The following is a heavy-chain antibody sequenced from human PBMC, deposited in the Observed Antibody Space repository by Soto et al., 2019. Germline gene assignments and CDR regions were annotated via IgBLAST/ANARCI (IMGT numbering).Heavy chain of an antibody. J-gene: IGHJ4*02. CDR1: GFAFSNAW. CDR3: STGYCSGGNCFIDY. CDR2: IKRKTDGATT. V-gene: IGHV3-15*01. Sequence: GGSLRLSCVASGFAFSNAWMTLVRQAPGKGLEWVGRIKRKTDGATTDYGAPVKDRFTISRDDSKNTLYLQMNSLKTEDTAVYYCSTGYCSGGNCFIDYWGQGTLVTVSS. D-gene: IGHD2-15*01.